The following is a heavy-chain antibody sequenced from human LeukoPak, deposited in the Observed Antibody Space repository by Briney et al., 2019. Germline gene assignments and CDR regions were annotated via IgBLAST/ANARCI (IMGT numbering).Heavy chain of an antibody. J-gene: IGHJ3*02. CDR3: ARRGYCSGGSCFSNVFDI. CDR2: IYPGDSDT. Sequence: KNGESLKISCKGSGYTYTNYWIAWVRQMPGKGLEWMGIIYPGDSDTRYSPSLQGQVTISADKSINTANLQWSSLKASDTAMYYCARRGYCSGGSCFSNVFDIWGQGTMVTVSS. CDR1: GYTYTNYW. V-gene: IGHV5-51*01. D-gene: IGHD2-15*01.